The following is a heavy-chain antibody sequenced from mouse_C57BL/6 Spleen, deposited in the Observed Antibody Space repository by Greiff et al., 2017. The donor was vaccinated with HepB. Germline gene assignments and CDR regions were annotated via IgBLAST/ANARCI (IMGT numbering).Heavy chain of an antibody. CDR1: GFTFTDYY. J-gene: IGHJ1*03. D-gene: IGHD1-1*01. CDR3: ARFYGSPNWYFDV. V-gene: IGHV7-3*01. Sequence: EVQGVESGGGLVQPGGSLSLSCAASGFTFTDYYMSWVRQPPGKALEWLGFIRNKANGYTTEYSASVKGRFTISRDNSQSILYLQMNALRAEDSATYYCARFYGSPNWYFDVWGTGTTVTVSS. CDR2: IRNKANGYTT.